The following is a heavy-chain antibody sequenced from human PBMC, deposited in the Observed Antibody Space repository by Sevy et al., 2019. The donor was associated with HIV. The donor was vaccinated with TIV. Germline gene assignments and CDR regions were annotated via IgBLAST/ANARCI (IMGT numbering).Heavy chain of an antibody. CDR1: GYTFTSYG. Sequence: ASVKVSCKASGYTFTSYGISWVRQAPGQGLEWMGWISAYNGNTNYTQKLQGRVTMTTDTSTSTAYMELRSLRSDDTAVYYCARVLNRYYYDSSGERHIDYWGQGTLVTVSS. D-gene: IGHD3-22*01. J-gene: IGHJ4*02. V-gene: IGHV1-18*01. CDR3: ARVLNRYYYDSSGERHIDY. CDR2: ISAYNGNT.